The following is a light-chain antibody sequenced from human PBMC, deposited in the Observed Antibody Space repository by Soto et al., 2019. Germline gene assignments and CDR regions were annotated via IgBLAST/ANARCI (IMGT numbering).Light chain of an antibody. CDR1: SXDVGGYNY. J-gene: IGLJ1*01. CDR2: EVS. CDR3: SSYAGSNNFV. Sequence: QSALTQPPSASGSPGQSVTISCTGSSXDVGGYNYVSWYQQHPGKAPKLMIYEVSKRPSGVPDRFSGSKSDNSASLTVSGLQAEDEADYYCSSYAGSNNFVFGTGTKVTVL. V-gene: IGLV2-8*01.